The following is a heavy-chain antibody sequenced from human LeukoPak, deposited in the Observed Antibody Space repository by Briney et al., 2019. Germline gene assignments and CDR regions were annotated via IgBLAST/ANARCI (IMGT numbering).Heavy chain of an antibody. CDR1: GFTFSSYG. D-gene: IGHD3-22*01. V-gene: IGHV3-33*01. Sequence: PGGSLRLSCAASGFTFSSYGMHWVRQAPGKGLEWVAVIWYDGSNKYYADSVKGRFTISRDNSKNTLYLQMNSLRAEDTAVYYCARDPEVGVVVISYGFDYWGQGTLVTVSS. CDR2: IWYDGSNK. J-gene: IGHJ4*02. CDR3: ARDPEVGVVVISYGFDY.